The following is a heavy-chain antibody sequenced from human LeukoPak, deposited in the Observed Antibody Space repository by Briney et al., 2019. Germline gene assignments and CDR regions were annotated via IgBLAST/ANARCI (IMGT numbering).Heavy chain of an antibody. CDR2: INHSGST. CDR3: ASFCSSTSCFGDY. J-gene: IGHJ4*02. CDR1: GGSFSDYF. D-gene: IGHD2-2*01. Sequence: SETLSLTCAVYGGSFSDYFWSWIRQLPGKGLEWIGEINHSGSTNYDPSLKSRVTISVDTSKNQFSLKLSSVTAADTAVYYCASFCSSTSCFGDYWGQGTLVTVSS. V-gene: IGHV4-34*01.